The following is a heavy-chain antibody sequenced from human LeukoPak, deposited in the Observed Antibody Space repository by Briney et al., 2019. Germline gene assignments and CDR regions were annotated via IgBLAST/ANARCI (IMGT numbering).Heavy chain of an antibody. CDR1: GGSFSGYY. D-gene: IGHD4-23*01. Sequence: PSETLSLTCAVYGGSFSGYYWSWIRQPPGKGLEWIGEINHSGSTNYNPSLKSRVTISVDTSKNQFSLKLSSVTAADTAAYYCAKALVTTLINTYQIDFWGQGTLVTVSS. V-gene: IGHV4-34*01. CDR3: AKALVTTLINTYQIDF. J-gene: IGHJ4*02. CDR2: INHSGST.